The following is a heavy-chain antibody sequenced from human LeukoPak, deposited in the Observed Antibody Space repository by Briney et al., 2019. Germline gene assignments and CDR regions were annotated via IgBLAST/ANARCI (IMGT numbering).Heavy chain of an antibody. D-gene: IGHD5-18*01. V-gene: IGHV3-48*01. CDR1: GFTFSSYA. CDR3: ARDWKRIQLWLKGTASDI. J-gene: IGHJ3*02. Sequence: GGSLRLSCAASGFTFSSYAMSWVRQAPGKGLEWVSAISGSSSTIYYADSVKGRFTISRDNAKNSLYLQMNSLRAEDTAVYYCARDWKRIQLWLKGTASDIWGQGTMVTVSS. CDR2: ISGSSSTI.